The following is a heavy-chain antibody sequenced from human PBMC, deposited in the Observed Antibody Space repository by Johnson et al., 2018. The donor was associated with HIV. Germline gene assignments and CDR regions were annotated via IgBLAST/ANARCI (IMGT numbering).Heavy chain of an antibody. V-gene: IGHV3-43D*03. CDR3: ARAIGDGYPGMKAFDI. CDR1: GFTFDDYA. CDR2: ITWDGGST. D-gene: IGHD5-24*01. Sequence: VQLVESGGGLVQPGGSLRLSCAASGFTFDDYAMHWVRQAPGKGLEWVSLITWDGGSTYYADSVKGRFTISRDISKNSLYLQMNSLRAEDTALYYCARAIGDGYPGMKAFDIWGQGTMVTVSS. J-gene: IGHJ3*02.